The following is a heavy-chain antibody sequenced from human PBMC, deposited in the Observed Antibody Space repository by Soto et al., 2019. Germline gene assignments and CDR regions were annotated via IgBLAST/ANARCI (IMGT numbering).Heavy chain of an antibody. D-gene: IGHD6-13*01. J-gene: IGHJ5*02. Sequence: GEALKISCKGFGYRFSRYWIGWGRQMPGKSLEWMGIIYPGDSDTRYSPSFQGQVTISADKSISTAYLQWSSLKASDTAMYYCASTSIAAAGKDYNWFDPWGQGTLVTVSS. CDR2: IYPGDSDT. V-gene: IGHV5-51*01. CDR3: ASTSIAAAGKDYNWFDP. CDR1: GYRFSRYW.